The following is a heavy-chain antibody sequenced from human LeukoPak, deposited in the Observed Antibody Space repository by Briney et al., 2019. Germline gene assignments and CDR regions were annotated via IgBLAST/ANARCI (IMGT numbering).Heavy chain of an antibody. V-gene: IGHV5-51*01. CDR3: AREGRWLHPRIRAFDI. Sequence: GESLKISCMGSGYSFTSYWIGWVRQMPGKGLEWMGIIYPGDSDTRYSPSFQGQVTISADKSISTAYLQWSSLKASDTAMYYCAREGRWLHPRIRAFDIWGQGTMVTVSS. CDR2: IYPGDSDT. CDR1: GYSFTSYW. D-gene: IGHD5-24*01. J-gene: IGHJ3*02.